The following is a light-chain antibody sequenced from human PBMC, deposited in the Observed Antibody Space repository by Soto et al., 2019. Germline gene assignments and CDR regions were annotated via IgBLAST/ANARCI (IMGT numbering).Light chain of an antibody. CDR1: QSVSNNY. V-gene: IGKV3D-20*02. Sequence: EIVLTQSPGTLSLSPGERATLSCRASQSVSNNYLAWYQQKPGQAPRLLIYGASNRATGIPDRFSGSGSGTDFTLTISRLEPEDFAVYYCQKRSNWPITFGQGTRPEI. CDR3: QKRSNWPIT. CDR2: GAS. J-gene: IGKJ5*01.